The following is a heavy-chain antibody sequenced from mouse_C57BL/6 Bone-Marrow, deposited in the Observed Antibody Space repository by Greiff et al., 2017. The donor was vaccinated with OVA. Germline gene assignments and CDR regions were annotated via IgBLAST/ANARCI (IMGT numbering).Heavy chain of an antibody. V-gene: IGHV1-19*01. CDR1: GYTFTDYY. Sequence: VQLQQSGPVLVKPGASVKMSCKASGYTFTDYYMNWVKQSHGKSLEWIGVINPYNGGTSYNQKFKGKATLTVDKSSSTAYMELNSLTSEDSAVYYCARSFDGYFLAYWGQGTLGTGSA. CDR2: INPYNGGT. J-gene: IGHJ3*01. CDR3: ARSFDGYFLAY. D-gene: IGHD2-3*01.